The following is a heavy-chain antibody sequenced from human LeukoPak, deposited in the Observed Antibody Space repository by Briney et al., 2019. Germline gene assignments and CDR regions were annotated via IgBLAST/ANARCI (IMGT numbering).Heavy chain of an antibody. V-gene: IGHV3-30*04. D-gene: IGHD2-2*02. CDR1: GFTFSSHA. CDR2: TSFDVSNK. CDR3: ARGYCTSTSCYNDY. Sequence: PGGFLRLSCAASGFTFSSHAMHWVRQAPGKGLEWVATTSFDVSNKYYADSVKGRFTISRDNSKNTLYLQMNSLRTEDTAVYSCARGYCTSTSCYNDYWGQGTLVTVSS. J-gene: IGHJ4*02.